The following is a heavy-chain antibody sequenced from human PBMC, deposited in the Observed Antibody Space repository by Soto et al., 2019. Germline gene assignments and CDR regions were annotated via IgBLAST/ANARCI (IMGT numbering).Heavy chain of an antibody. D-gene: IGHD6-19*01. CDR2: ISSSSSYI. CDR1: GFTFSSYS. CDR3: ARDGTFPLPGGGWYVFDI. Sequence: EVQLVESGGGLVKPGGSLRLSCAASGFTFSSYSMNWVRQAPGKGLEWVSSISSSSSYIYYADSVKGRFTISRDNAKNSLYLQMNSLRAEDTAVYYCARDGTFPLPGGGWYVFDIWGQGTMVTVSS. V-gene: IGHV3-21*01. J-gene: IGHJ3*02.